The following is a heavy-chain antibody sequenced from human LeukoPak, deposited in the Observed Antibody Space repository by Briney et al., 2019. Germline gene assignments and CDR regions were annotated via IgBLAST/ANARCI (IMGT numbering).Heavy chain of an antibody. V-gene: IGHV3-30-3*01. J-gene: IGHJ4*02. Sequence: GGSLRLSCAASGFTFSTYAMHWVRQAPGKGLECVAFISYDGSNKQYADSVKGRFTISRDNSKNTLYLQMSSLRAEDTAVYYCARDNLDGEYIVVVPAAIDYWGQGTLVTVSS. D-gene: IGHD2-2*02. CDR2: ISYDGSNK. CDR3: ARDNLDGEYIVVVPAAIDY. CDR1: GFTFSTYA.